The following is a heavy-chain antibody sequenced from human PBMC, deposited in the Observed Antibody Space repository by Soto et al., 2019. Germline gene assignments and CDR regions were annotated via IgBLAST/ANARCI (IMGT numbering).Heavy chain of an antibody. CDR2: IYYSGST. D-gene: IGHD2-15*01. CDR3: AQELGYCSGGSCYNSWFDP. V-gene: IGHV4-39*01. CDR1: GGSISSSSYY. J-gene: IGHJ5*02. Sequence: SETLSLTCTVSGGSISSSSYYWGWIRQPPGKGLEWIGSIYYSGSTYYNPSLKSRVTISVDTSKNQFSLKLSSVTAADTAVYYCAQELGYCSGGSCYNSWFDPWGQGTLVTVSS.